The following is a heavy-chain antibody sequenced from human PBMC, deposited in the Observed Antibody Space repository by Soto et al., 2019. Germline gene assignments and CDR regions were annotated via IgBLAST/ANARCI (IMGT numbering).Heavy chain of an antibody. CDR2: ISGSGGTT. Sequence: GGFLRLSCAPSGFTFSSYAMSWVRQAPGKGLEWVSGISGSGGTTYFADSVKGRFTISRDNSKNTLYLQMNSLRAEDTAVYYCAKDLARIDYWGQGTLVTVSS. D-gene: IGHD3-16*01. V-gene: IGHV3-23*01. CDR3: AKDLARIDY. CDR1: GFTFSSYA. J-gene: IGHJ4*02.